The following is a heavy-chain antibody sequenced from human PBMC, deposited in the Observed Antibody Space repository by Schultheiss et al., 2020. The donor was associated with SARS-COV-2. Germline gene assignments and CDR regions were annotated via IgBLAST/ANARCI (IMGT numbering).Heavy chain of an antibody. D-gene: IGHD6-6*01. CDR2: INAGNGNT. CDR1: GYTFTSYA. Sequence: ASVKVSCKASGYTFTSYAMHWVRQAPGQRLEWMGWINAGNGNTNYAQKLQGRVTMTTDTSTSTAYMELRSLRSDDTAVYYCARAPRVAAHAGWFDPWGQGTLVTVSS. CDR3: ARAPRVAAHAGWFDP. V-gene: IGHV1-3*01. J-gene: IGHJ5*02.